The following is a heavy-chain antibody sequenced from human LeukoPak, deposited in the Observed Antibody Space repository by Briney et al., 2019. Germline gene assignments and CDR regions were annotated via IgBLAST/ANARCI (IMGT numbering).Heavy chain of an antibody. CDR3: ARDMRYCSSTSCYTIGRSYYYYYMDV. D-gene: IGHD2-2*02. CDR1: GYTFTSYY. V-gene: IGHV1-46*01. J-gene: IGHJ6*03. CDR2: INPSGGST. Sequence: GASVKVSCKASGYTFTSYYMHWVRQAPGQGLEWMGIINPSGGSTSYAQKFQGRVTMTRDMSTSTVYMEPSSLRSEDTAVYYCARDMRYCSSTSCYTIGRSYYYYYMDVWGKGTTVTVSS.